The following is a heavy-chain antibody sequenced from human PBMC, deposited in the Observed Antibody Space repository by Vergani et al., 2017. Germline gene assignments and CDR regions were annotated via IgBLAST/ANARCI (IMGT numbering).Heavy chain of an antibody. CDR3: AKDEGLERRNWFDP. Sequence: QVQLVESGGGVVQPGGSLRLSCAASGFTFSSYGMHWVRQAPGKGLEWVAFIRYDGSNKYYADSVKGRFTISRDNSKNTLYLQMNSRRAEDTAVYYCAKDEGLERRNWFDPWGQGTLVTVSS. D-gene: IGHD1-1*01. CDR1: GFTFSSYG. V-gene: IGHV3-30*02. CDR2: IRYDGSNK. J-gene: IGHJ5*02.